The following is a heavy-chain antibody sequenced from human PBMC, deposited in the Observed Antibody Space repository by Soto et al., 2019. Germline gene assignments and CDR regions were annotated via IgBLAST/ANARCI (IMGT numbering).Heavy chain of an antibody. CDR3: AKLPQYDILTGYLNYFDY. J-gene: IGHJ4*02. Sequence: GGSLRLSCAASGFTFSNYWMSWGRQAPGKGLEWVANIKQDGSDEYYVESVKGRFTISRDNAKNSLYLQMNSLRAEDTAVYYCAKLPQYDILTGYLNYFDYWGQGTLVTVSS. V-gene: IGHV3-7*01. CDR2: IKQDGSDE. D-gene: IGHD3-9*01. CDR1: GFTFSNYW.